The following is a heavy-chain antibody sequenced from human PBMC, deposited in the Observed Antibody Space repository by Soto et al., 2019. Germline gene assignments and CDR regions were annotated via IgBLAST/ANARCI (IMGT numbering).Heavy chain of an antibody. V-gene: IGHV1-69*08. Sequence: QVQLVQSGAAVKKPGSSVKVSCKASGGTFSSYTISWVRQAPGQGLEWMGRIIPILGIANYAQKFQGRVTITADKSTSTAYMELSSLRSEDTAVYYCARDQTGDSLMAYWGQGTLVTVSS. D-gene: IGHD7-27*01. J-gene: IGHJ4*02. CDR2: IIPILGIA. CDR3: ARDQTGDSLMAY. CDR1: GGTFSSYT.